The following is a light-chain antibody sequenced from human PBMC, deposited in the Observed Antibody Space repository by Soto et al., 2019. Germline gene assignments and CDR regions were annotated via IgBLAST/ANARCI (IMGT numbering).Light chain of an antibody. Sequence: QSALTQPASVSGSPGQSITISCTGSSSDVGGYEYVSWYQQYPGKPPKLMIYAVSNRPSGVSNRFSGSKSGNTASLTISGLQAEDEANYYCSSYTSSSIPVFGGGTKVTVL. CDR2: AVS. V-gene: IGLV2-14*01. J-gene: IGLJ3*02. CDR3: SSYTSSSIPV. CDR1: SSDVGGYEY.